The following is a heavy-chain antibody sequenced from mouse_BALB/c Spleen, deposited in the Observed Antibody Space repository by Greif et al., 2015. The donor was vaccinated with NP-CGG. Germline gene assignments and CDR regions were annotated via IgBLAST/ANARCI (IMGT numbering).Heavy chain of an antibody. CDR1: GYTFTSYW. CDR2: IAPGSGST. CDR3: ARERVYYFDY. J-gene: IGHJ2*01. Sequence: DLVKPGASVKLSCKASGYTFTSYWINWIKQRPGQGLEWIGRIAPGSGSTYYNEMFKGKATLTVDTSSSADYTQRSSLSSEDSAVYFCARERVYYFDYWGQGTTLTVSS. V-gene: IGHV1S41*01.